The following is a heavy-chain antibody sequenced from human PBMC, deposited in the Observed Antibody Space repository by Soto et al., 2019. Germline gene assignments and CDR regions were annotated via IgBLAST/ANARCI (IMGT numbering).Heavy chain of an antibody. CDR1: GGSISNSDYY. V-gene: IGHV4-39*01. CDR2: IYYSGTN. Sequence: QLQLQESGPGLVKPSETLSLTCTVSGGSISNSDYYWGWIRQSPGKGLEWIGSIYYSGTNFYDPSLRSRLSMPVATSKNQSSLRLNSVTAADTAVYYCARQARGTTWSDFDYWSQGTLVTVSS. CDR3: ARQARGTTWSDFDY. J-gene: IGHJ4*02. D-gene: IGHD1-7*01.